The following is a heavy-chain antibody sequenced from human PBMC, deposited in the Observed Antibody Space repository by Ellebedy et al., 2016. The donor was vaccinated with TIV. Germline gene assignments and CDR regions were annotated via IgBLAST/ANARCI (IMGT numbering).Heavy chain of an antibody. CDR2: IYYTGST. V-gene: IGHV4-39*01. CDR3: ARWFGELLYVRWFDP. Sequence: GSLRLSCTVSGDSISRSSYYWGWIRQPPGKGLEWIGSIYYTGSTDYNPSLKSRVAISAETSKNQFSLRLSSVTAADTAVYYCARWFGELLYVRWFDPWGQGTLVTVSS. CDR1: GDSISRSSYY. J-gene: IGHJ5*02. D-gene: IGHD3-10*01.